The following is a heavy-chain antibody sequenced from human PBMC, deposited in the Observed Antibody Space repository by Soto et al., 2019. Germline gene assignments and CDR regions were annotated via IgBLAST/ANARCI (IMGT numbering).Heavy chain of an antibody. J-gene: IGHJ3*02. D-gene: IGHD6-19*01. CDR1: GYTFTSYG. V-gene: IGHV1-18*01. Sequence: ASVKVSCKASGYTFTSYGISWVRQAPGQGLEWMGWISAYNGNTNYAQKLQGRVTMTTDTSTSTAYMEQRSLRSDDTAVEYCSRALTGYSSGCYGAFDIWGQGTMVTVSS. CDR3: SRALTGYSSGCYGAFDI. CDR2: ISAYNGNT.